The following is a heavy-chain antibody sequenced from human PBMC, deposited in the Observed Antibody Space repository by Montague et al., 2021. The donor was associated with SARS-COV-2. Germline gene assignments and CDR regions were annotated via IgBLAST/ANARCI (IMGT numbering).Heavy chain of an antibody. V-gene: IGHV3-33*01. CDR1: GFTFSSYG. CDR3: ARVLSYYGMDV. Sequence: SLRLSCAASGFTFSSYGMHWVRQAPGKGLEWVAVIWYDGSDKYYADSVKGRFTISRDNSKNTLYLQMNSLRAEDTAVYYCARVLSYYGMDVWGQGTTVTVSS. J-gene: IGHJ6*02. CDR2: IWYDGSDK. D-gene: IGHD3-10*01.